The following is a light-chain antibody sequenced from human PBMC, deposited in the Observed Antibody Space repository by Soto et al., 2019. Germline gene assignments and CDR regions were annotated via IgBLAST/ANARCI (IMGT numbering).Light chain of an antibody. J-gene: IGKJ2*01. CDR1: QSISSW. CDR2: KAS. Sequence: DIQMTQSPSTLSASVGDRVTITCRASQSISSWLAWYQQKQGKAPKLLIYKASSLESGVPSRFSGSGSGTESPLTSSSLHPDDFATYYCQQYNSYSTFGQGTKLEIK. CDR3: QQYNSYST. V-gene: IGKV1-5*03.